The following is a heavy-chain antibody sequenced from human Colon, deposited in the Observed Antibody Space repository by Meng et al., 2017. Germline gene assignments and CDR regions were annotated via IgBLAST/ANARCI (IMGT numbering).Heavy chain of an antibody. V-gene: IGHV4-61*01. D-gene: IGHD3-10*01. CDR3: ARFYGSGTFEVHDY. Sequence: VHLQDPGPGLVKPLQTLSLTCNVSGGSVSSASYYWSWIRQPPGKGLEWIGLIHYSGSRNYNPSLKSRVTMSVDTSKNQVSLRLTSVTAADTAVYYCARFYGSGTFEVHDYWGQGTLVTVSS. CDR1: GGSVSSASYY. CDR2: IHYSGSR. J-gene: IGHJ4*02.